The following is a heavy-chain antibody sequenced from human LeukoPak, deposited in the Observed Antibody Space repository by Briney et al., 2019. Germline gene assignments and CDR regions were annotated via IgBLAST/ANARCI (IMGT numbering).Heavy chain of an antibody. D-gene: IGHD1-26*01. CDR2: INHSGST. Sequence: PSETLSLTCAVYGGSFSGYYWSWIRQPPGKGLEWIGEINHSGSTNYNPSLKSRVTISVDTSKNQFSLKLSSVTAADTAVYYCAREWELRCPDYWGQGTLVTVSS. CDR3: AREWELRCPDY. V-gene: IGHV4-34*01. CDR1: GGSFSGYY. J-gene: IGHJ4*02.